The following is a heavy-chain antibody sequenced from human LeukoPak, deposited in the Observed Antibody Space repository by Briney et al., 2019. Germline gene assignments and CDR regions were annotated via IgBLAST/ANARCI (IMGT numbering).Heavy chain of an antibody. J-gene: IGHJ6*02. CDR3: ARAPHADSSGYYLYYYYYYGMDV. CDR1: GDSVSSNSAA. D-gene: IGHD3-22*01. V-gene: IGHV6-1*01. CDR2: TYYRSKWYN. Sequence: SQTLSLTCAISGDSVSSNSAAWNWIRQSPSRGLEWLGRTYYRSKWYNDYAVSVKSRITIYPDTSKNQFSLQLNSVTPEDTAVYYCARAPHADSSGYYLYYYYYYGMDVWGQGTTVTVSS.